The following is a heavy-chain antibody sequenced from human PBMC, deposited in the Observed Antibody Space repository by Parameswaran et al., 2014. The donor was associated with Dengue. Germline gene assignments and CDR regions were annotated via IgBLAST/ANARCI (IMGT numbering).Heavy chain of an antibody. V-gene: IGHV3-23*01. CDR2: ISGSGGST. D-gene: IGHD3-16*01. J-gene: IGHJ4*02. CDR3: AKDGVDMTYFDY. Sequence: RWIRQPPGKGLEWVSAISGSGGSTYYADSVKGRFTISRDNSKNTLYLQMNSLRAEDTAVYYCAKDGVDMTYFDYWGQGTLVTVSS.